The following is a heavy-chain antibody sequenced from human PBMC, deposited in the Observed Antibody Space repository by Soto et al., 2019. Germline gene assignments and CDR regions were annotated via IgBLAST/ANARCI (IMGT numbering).Heavy chain of an antibody. D-gene: IGHD3-22*01. CDR3: ARDDSSGYDLDY. CDR1: GGTFSSYA. V-gene: IGHV1-69*06. Sequence: GASVKVSCKASGGTFSSYAISWVRQAPGQGLEWMGGIIPIFGTANYAQKFQGRVTITADKSTSTAHMELSSLRSEDTAVYYCARDDSSGYDLDYWGQGTLVTVSS. J-gene: IGHJ4*02. CDR2: IIPIFGTA.